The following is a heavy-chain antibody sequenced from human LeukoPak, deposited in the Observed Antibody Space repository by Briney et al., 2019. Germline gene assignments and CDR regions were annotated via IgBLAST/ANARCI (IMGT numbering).Heavy chain of an antibody. CDR2: ISSSGSTI. D-gene: IGHD6-19*01. CDR1: GFTFSDYY. V-gene: IGHV3-11*04. CDR3: GRDVSAVAGTAWFDP. Sequence: GGSLRLSCAASGFTFSDYYMSWIRQAPGKGLEWVSYISSSGSTIYYADSVKGRFTISRDNSRNTLYLQMNSLKTDDTAVYYCGRDVSAVAGTAWFDPWGQGTLVTVSS. J-gene: IGHJ5*02.